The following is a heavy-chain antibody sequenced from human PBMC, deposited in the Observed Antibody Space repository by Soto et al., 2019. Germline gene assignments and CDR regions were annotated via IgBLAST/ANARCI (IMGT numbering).Heavy chain of an antibody. J-gene: IGHJ1*01. D-gene: IGHD2-2*01. Sequence: PSETLSLTCTVSGGSIGSGGYYWSWIRQHPGKGLEWIGYIYHSGSTYYNPSLKSRVTISVDRSKNQFSLKLSSVTAADTAVYYCARSTKHLPAANAEYFQHWGQGTLVTVSS. CDR2: IYHSGST. V-gene: IGHV4-30-2*01. CDR3: ARSTKHLPAANAEYFQH. CDR1: GGSIGSGGYY.